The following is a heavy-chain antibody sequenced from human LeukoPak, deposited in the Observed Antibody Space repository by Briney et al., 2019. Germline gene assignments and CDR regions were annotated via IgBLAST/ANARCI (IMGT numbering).Heavy chain of an antibody. J-gene: IGHJ4*02. CDR2: IRSKPYGGTT. D-gene: IGHD2-2*01. Sequence: GGSLRLSCTASGFTFGDYAMSWSRQAPGKGLEWVGFIRSKPYGGTTENAASVKGRFTISRDDSKSIAYLQMNSLKTEDTAVYYCARGGVYCSSVSCSVDYWGQGILVTVSS. V-gene: IGHV3-49*03. CDR3: ARGGVYCSSVSCSVDY. CDR1: GFTFGDYA.